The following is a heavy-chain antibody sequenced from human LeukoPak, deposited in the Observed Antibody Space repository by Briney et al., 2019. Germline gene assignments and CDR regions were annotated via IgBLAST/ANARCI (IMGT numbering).Heavy chain of an antibody. CDR2: INHSGST. CDR1: GGSFSGYY. D-gene: IGHD5-12*01. CDR3: ARSVSAYAGRGWFDP. V-gene: IGHV4-34*01. J-gene: IGHJ5*02. Sequence: PSETLSLTCVVYGGSFSGYYWSWIRQPPGKGLEWIGEINHSGSTNYNPSLKSRVTMSVDTSKNQFSLNLTSVTAADTAVFYCARSVSAYAGRGWFDPWGQGTLVTVSS.